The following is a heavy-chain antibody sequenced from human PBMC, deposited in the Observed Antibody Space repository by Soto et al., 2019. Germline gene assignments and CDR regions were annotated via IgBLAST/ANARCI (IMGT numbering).Heavy chain of an antibody. D-gene: IGHD3-9*01. CDR3: ARDYDILSGPMGQTSFVP. J-gene: IGHJ5*02. Sequence: ASVKVSCKASGYTFTIYGISWVRQAPGQGLEWMGWISAYNGNTNYAQKLQGRVTMTTDTSTSTAYMELRSLRSDDTAVYYCARDYDILSGPMGQTSFVPWGQGTLVTVSS. V-gene: IGHV1-18*01. CDR1: GYTFTIYG. CDR2: ISAYNGNT.